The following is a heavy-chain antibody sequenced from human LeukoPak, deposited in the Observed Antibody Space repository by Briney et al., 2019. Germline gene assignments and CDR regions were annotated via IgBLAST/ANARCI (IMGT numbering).Heavy chain of an antibody. CDR2: INAGNGNT. Sequence: ASVKVSCKASGYTFTSYAMHWVRQAPGQRHEWMGWINAGNGNTKYSQKFQGRVTITRDTSASTAYMELSSLRSEDTAVYYCARARSRSGWYYFDYWGQGTLVTVSS. CDR3: ARARSRSGWYYFDY. CDR1: GYTFTSYA. D-gene: IGHD6-19*01. J-gene: IGHJ4*02. V-gene: IGHV1-3*01.